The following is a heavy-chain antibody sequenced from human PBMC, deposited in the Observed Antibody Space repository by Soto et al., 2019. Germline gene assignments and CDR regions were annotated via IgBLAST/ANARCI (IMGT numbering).Heavy chain of an antibody. V-gene: IGHV4-59*08. D-gene: IGHD3-3*01. CDR1: GGSISSYY. CDR2: IYYSGST. CDR3: ARQLYDFWSGYYRVVWFDP. Sequence: SETLSLTCTVSGGSISSYYWSWIRQPPGKGLEWIGYIYYSGSTNYNPSLKSRVTISVDTSKNQFSLKLSSVTAADTAVYYCARQLYDFWSGYYRVVWFDPWGQGTPVTVSS. J-gene: IGHJ5*02.